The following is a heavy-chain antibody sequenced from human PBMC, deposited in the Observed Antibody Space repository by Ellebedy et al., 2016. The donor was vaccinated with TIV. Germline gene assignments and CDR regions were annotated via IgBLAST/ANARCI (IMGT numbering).Heavy chain of an antibody. Sequence: GESLKISXAASGFTFSSYGMHWVRQAPGKGLEWVAVISYDGSNKYYADSVKGRFTISRDNSKNTLYLQMNSLRAEDTAVYYCARVGPYYYYGMDVWGQGTTVTVSS. V-gene: IGHV3-30*03. CDR3: ARVGPYYYYGMDV. J-gene: IGHJ6*02. CDR2: ISYDGSNK. CDR1: GFTFSSYG.